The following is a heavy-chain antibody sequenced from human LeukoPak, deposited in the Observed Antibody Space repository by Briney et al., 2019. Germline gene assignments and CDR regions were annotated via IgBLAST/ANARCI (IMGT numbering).Heavy chain of an antibody. Sequence: GGSLRLSCAASGFTFSYYDMHWIRQAPGKGLEWVSYLRSSSSYTNYADSVKGRFTISRDNAKNTLHLQMNSLRADDTAVYYCARSGSHDYWGQGTLVTVSS. CDR1: GFTFSYYD. CDR2: LRSSSSYT. CDR3: ARSGSHDY. J-gene: IGHJ4*02. D-gene: IGHD1-26*01. V-gene: IGHV3-11*03.